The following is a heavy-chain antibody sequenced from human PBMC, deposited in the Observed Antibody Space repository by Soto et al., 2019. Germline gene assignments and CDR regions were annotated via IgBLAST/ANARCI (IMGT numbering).Heavy chain of an antibody. Sequence: VQLVESGGGLVQPGGSLRLSCAASGFIFSDHYLDWVRQAPGKGLEWVGRIKNKANSYTTEYAASVKGRFTISRDDSKNSLYLPMNSLKNEDTAVYYCTRISLVGATGGRYFDYWGQGTLLTVSS. J-gene: IGHJ4*02. D-gene: IGHD1-26*01. CDR3: TRISLVGATGGRYFDY. CDR1: GFIFSDHY. V-gene: IGHV3-72*01. CDR2: IKNKANSYTT.